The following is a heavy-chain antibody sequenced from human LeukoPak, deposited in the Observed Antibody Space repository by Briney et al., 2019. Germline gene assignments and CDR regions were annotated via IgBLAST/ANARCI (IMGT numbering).Heavy chain of an antibody. V-gene: IGHV4-39*07. CDR1: GGSISSSSYY. Sequence: SETLSLTCTVSGGSISSSSYYWGWIRQPPGKGLEWIGEINHSGSTNYNPSLKSRVTISVDTSKNQFFLKLSSVTAADTAVYYCARRLRTTGAFDIWGQGTMVTVSS. J-gene: IGHJ3*02. CDR2: INHSGST. D-gene: IGHD2-8*02. CDR3: ARRLRTTGAFDI.